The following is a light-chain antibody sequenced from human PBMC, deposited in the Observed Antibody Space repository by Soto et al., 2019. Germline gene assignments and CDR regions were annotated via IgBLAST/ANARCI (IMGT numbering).Light chain of an antibody. V-gene: IGKV1-27*01. CDR1: QDITNY. J-gene: IGKJ1*01. Sequence: DIQMTQSPSSLSASVGDRVTISCRASQDITNYLAWYQHKPGQVPKLLIYAASTLQSGVPSRFSGSGSGTDFTLTISSLQPEDVATYYCQKYNSGPRTFGQGTKVAIK. CDR2: AAS. CDR3: QKYNSGPRT.